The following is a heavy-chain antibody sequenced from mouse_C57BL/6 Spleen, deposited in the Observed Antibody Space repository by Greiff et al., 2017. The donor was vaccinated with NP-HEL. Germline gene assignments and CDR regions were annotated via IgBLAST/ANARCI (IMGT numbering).Heavy chain of an antibody. CDR2: INPNYGTT. CDR3: ARSGYGYDRFAY. Sequence: EVKVVESGPELVKPGASVKISCKASGYSFIDNNMNWVKQSNGQSLEWIGVINPNYGTTSYNQKFKGKATLTVDQSSSTAYMQLNSLTSEDSAVYYCARSGYGYDRFAYGGQGTLVTVSA. V-gene: IGHV1-39*01. J-gene: IGHJ3*01. D-gene: IGHD2-2*01. CDR1: GYSFIDNN.